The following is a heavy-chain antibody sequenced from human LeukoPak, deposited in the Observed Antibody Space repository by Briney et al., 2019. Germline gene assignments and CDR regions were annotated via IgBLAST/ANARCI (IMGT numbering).Heavy chain of an antibody. CDR2: IYYSGST. J-gene: IGHJ6*02. V-gene: IGHV4-59*01. CDR3: ARAMYYYDSSGYHPGDNYYYGMDV. Sequence: SETLSLTCTVSGGSISSYFWSWIRQPPGKGLEWIGYIYYSGSTNYNPSLKSRVTISVDTSKNQFSLKLSSVTAADTAVYYCARAMYYYDSSGYHPGDNYYYGMDVWGQGTTVTVSS. D-gene: IGHD3-22*01. CDR1: GGSISSYF.